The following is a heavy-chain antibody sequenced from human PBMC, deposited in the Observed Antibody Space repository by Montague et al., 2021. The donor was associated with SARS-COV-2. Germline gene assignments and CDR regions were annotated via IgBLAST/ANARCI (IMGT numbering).Heavy chain of an antibody. CDR3: ARSPRGSGTGWLDY. CDR2: INQDETAK. J-gene: IGHJ4*02. D-gene: IGHD3/OR15-3a*01. CDR1: GFTSGDYQ. Sequence: SLRLSLAASGFTSGDYQMTWVRQAPGKGLQWVANINQDETAKTYVDSVKGRFTISRDNAKNSLILQMNSLKDEDTAAYYCARSPRGSGTGWLDYWGQGTLVTVSS. V-gene: IGHV3-7*01.